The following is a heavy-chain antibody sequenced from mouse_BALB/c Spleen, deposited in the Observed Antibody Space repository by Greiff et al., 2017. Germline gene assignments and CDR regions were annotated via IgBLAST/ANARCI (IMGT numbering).Heavy chain of an antibody. V-gene: IGHV1S81*02. D-gene: IGHD3-3*01. CDR2: INPSNGRT. Sequence: QVQLKQSGAELVKPGASVKLSCTASGYTFTSYWMPWVKQRPGQGLEWIGEINPSNGRTNYNEKFKSKATLTVDKSSSTAYMQLSSLTSEDSAVYYCARWGPLDYWGQGTTLTVSA. CDR1: GYTFTSYW. CDR3: ARWGPLDY. J-gene: IGHJ2*01.